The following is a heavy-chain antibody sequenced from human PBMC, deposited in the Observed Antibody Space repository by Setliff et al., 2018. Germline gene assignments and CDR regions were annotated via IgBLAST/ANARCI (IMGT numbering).Heavy chain of an antibody. CDR3: ARKGFHYYYYYMDV. V-gene: IGHV4-34*01. CDR2: INHSGST. CDR1: GGSFSGYY. Sequence: SETLSLTCAVYGGSFSGYYWTWIRQPPGKGLEWIGEINHSGSTNYNPSLKSRVTISVDTSKNQFSLKLSSVTAADTAVYYCARKGFHYYYYYMDVWGKGTTVTVSS. J-gene: IGHJ6*03.